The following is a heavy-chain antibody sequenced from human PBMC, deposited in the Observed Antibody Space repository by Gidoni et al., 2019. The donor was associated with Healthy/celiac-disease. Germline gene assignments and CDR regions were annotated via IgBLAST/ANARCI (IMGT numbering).Heavy chain of an antibody. D-gene: IGHD6-19*01. CDR1: GYTFTSYD. V-gene: IGHV1-8*01. CDR3: ARGLRVAVAGTSSTLPVY. Sequence: QVQLVQSGAEVKKPGASVKVSCKASGYTFTSYDNNWVRQANGQGLEWMGWMNPNSGNTGYAQKYQGRVTMTRNTSISTAYMELSSLRSEDTAVYYCARGLRVAVAGTSSTLPVYWGQGTLVTVSS. CDR2: MNPNSGNT. J-gene: IGHJ4*02.